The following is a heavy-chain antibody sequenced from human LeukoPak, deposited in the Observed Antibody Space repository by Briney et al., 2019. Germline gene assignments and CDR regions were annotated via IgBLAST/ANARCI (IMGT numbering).Heavy chain of an antibody. CDR3: AKNRIPTSITPDS. CDR1: GFTVSSNY. Sequence: GGSLRLSCAASGFTVSSNYMSWVRQAPGKGLEWVSVIYSGGSTYYADSVKGRFTISRDNSKNTLYLQMNSLRAEDTAVYYCAKNRIPTSITPDSWGQGTLVIVSS. CDR2: IYSGGST. J-gene: IGHJ5*01. D-gene: IGHD2-2*02. V-gene: IGHV3-66*01.